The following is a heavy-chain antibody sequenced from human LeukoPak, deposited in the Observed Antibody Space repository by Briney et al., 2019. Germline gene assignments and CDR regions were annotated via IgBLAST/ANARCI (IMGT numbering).Heavy chain of an antibody. J-gene: IGHJ5*02. CDR2: ISSSSSYI. Sequence: GGSLRLSCAASGFTFSSYSMNWVRQAPGKGLEWVSSISSSSSYIYYADSVKGRFTISRDNAKNSLYLQMNSLRAEDTALYYCARDGMGSYFTSWFDPWGQGTLVTVSS. CDR3: ARDGMGSYFTSWFDP. CDR1: GFTFSSYS. V-gene: IGHV3-21*01. D-gene: IGHD1-26*01.